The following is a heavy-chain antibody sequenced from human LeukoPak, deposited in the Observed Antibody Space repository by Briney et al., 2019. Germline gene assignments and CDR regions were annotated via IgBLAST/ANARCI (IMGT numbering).Heavy chain of an antibody. CDR3: AKDPMVRGVIITTFDY. CDR2: ISCSGGST. D-gene: IGHD3-10*01. J-gene: IGHJ4*02. CDR1: GFTFSSYA. V-gene: IGHV3-23*01. Sequence: PGRSLRLSCAASGFTFSSYARSWVRQAPGKGLEWVSAISCSGGSTYYADSVKGRFTISRENSKNPLYLQMNSLRAEDTAVYYCAKDPMVRGVIITTFDYWGQGTLVTVSS.